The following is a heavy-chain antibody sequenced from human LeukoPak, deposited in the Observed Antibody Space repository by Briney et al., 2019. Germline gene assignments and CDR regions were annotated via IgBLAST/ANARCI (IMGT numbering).Heavy chain of an antibody. CDR3: ARLSGSYPEQASDY. CDR2: ISAYNGNT. J-gene: IGHJ4*02. D-gene: IGHD1-26*01. V-gene: IGHV1-18*01. Sequence: ASVKVSCKASGYTFTSYGISWVRQAPGQGLERMGWISAYNGNTNYAQKLQGRVTMTTDTSTSTAYMELRSLRSEDTAVYYCARLSGSYPEQASDYWGQGTLVTVSS. CDR1: GYTFTSYG.